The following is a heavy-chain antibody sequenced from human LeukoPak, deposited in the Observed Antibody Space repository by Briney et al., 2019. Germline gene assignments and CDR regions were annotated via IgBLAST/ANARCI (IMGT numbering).Heavy chain of an antibody. V-gene: IGHV3-9*01. CDR3: AKDRDGSGSYSN. Sequence: GGFLRLSCAASGFTFDDYAMHWVRQAPGKGLEWVSGISWNSGSIGYADSVKGRFTISRDNAKNSLYLQMNSLRAEDTALYYCAKDRDGSGSYSNWGQGTLVTVSS. CDR1: GFTFDDYA. CDR2: ISWNSGSI. J-gene: IGHJ4*02. D-gene: IGHD3-10*01.